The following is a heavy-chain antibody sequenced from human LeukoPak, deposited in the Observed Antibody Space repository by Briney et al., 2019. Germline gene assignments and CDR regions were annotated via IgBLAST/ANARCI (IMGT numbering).Heavy chain of an antibody. CDR3: ARDLKRGYSSGRYSWGTGSSNDY. CDR1: GYTFSRYG. V-gene: IGHV1-18*01. J-gene: IGHJ4*02. CDR2: ISAYNGNT. Sequence: GASVKVSCKTSGYTFSRYGISWVRQAPGQGLEWMGWISAYNGNTYYAQNLQGRVTMNTDTSTSTAYMELRSLRSDDTAVYYCARDLKRGYSSGRYSWGTGSSNDYWGQGTLVTVSS. D-gene: IGHD6-19*01.